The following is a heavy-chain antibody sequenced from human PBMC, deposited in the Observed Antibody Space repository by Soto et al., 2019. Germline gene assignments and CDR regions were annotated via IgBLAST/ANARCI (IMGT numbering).Heavy chain of an antibody. CDR1: GFTFSSYE. V-gene: IGHV3-48*03. Sequence: GGSLRLSCAASGFTFSSYEMNWVRQAPGKGLEWVSYISSSGSTIYYADSVKGRFTISRDNAKNSLYLQMNSLRAEDTAVYYCAKHDNRAIRYYYYGLDVWGQGTTVTVSS. CDR3: AKHDNRAIRYYYYGLDV. CDR2: ISSSGSTI. D-gene: IGHD1-1*01. J-gene: IGHJ6*02.